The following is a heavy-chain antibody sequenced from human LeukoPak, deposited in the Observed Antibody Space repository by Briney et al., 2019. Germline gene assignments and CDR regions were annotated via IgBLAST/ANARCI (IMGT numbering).Heavy chain of an antibody. J-gene: IGHJ3*02. CDR2: ISSDGTNT. V-gene: IGHV3-74*01. CDR3: ASGVTIWLGNAFDM. Sequence: GSLRLSCAASGFTFSSYWMHWARQNAGKGLVWVARISSDGTNTIYADSVKGRFTISRDNAKNTLYLQMNSLRAEDTAVYYCASGVTIWLGNAFDMWGQGTKVTVS. D-gene: IGHD3-3*01. CDR1: GFTFSSYW.